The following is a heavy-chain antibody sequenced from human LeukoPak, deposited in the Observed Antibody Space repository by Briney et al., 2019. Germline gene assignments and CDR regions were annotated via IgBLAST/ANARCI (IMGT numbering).Heavy chain of an antibody. D-gene: IGHD3-10*01. CDR1: GGSITSSSHY. J-gene: IGHJ4*02. CDR3: ARVGKVHYYGSGSYGY. CDR2: IYYSGDT. Sequence: SETLSLTCTVSGGSITSSSHYWGWIRQPPGKGLEWIGSIYYSGDTYYNPSLKSRVTISVDTSKSQFSLRLSSVTAADTAVYYCARVGKVHYYGSGSYGYWGQGTLVTVSS. V-gene: IGHV4-39*01.